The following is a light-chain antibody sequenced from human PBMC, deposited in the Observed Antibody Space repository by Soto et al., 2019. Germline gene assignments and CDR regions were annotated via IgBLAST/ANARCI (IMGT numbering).Light chain of an antibody. CDR1: QSVGSSY. CDR2: GAT. V-gene: IGKV3-20*01. J-gene: IGKJ5*01. CDR3: QQYNYLIT. Sequence: EIVLTQSPGTLSLSPGESTTLSCRASQSVGSSYLAWYQHKPGQAPRLLIYGATSRATGIPDRFSGSGSGTDFTLTISRLKPEDFAVYFCQQYNYLITFGQGTRLESK.